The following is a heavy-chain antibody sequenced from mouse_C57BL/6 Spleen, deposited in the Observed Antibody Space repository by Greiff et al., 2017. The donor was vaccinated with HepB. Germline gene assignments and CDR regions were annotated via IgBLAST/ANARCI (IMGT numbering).Heavy chain of an antibody. CDR2: IYPRSGNT. Sequence: QVQLQHSGAELARPGASVKLSCKASGYTFTSYGISWVKQRTGQGLEWIGEIYPRSGNTYYNEKFKGKATLTADKSSSTAYMELRSLTSEDSAVYFCARRMEFAYWGQGTLVTVSA. D-gene: IGHD2-3*01. CDR1: GYTFTSYG. J-gene: IGHJ3*01. V-gene: IGHV1-81*01. CDR3: ARRMEFAY.